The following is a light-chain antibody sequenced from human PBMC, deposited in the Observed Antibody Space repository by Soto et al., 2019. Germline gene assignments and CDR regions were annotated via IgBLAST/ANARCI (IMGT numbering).Light chain of an antibody. CDR1: QSVSSNY. V-gene: IGKV3-20*01. CDR2: GAS. J-gene: IGKJ2*01. Sequence: EIVLTQSPGTLSLSPGERTTLSCRASQSVSSNYLAWYQQKPGQAPRLLIYGASNRATGIPDRFSGSGSGTGFTLTISRLEPEDFAVYFYQQYGSSPPFTFGQGTKVDIK. CDR3: QQYGSSPPFT.